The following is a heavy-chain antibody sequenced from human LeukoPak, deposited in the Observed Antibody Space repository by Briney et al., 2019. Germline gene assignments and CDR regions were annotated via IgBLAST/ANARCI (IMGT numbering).Heavy chain of an antibody. V-gene: IGHV4-59*01. CDR2: IDYSGNT. CDR3: ATPDQRYCSSTSCYVYAFDI. Sequence: SETLSLTCTVSGGSINNYYWSWIRQPPGKGLEWVGYIDYSGNTNYNPSLKSRVTISVDTSKNQFSLKLSSVTAADTAVYYCATPDQRYCSSTSCYVYAFDIWGQETMVTVSS. D-gene: IGHD2-2*01. CDR1: GGSINNYY. J-gene: IGHJ3*02.